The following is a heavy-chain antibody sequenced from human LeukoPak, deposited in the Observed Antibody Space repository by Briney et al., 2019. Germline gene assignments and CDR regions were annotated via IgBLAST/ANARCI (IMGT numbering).Heavy chain of an antibody. Sequence: GGSLRLSCAASGFTFDDYGMSWVRQAPGKGLEWVSGINWNGGSTGYADSVKGRFTISRDNAKNSLYLQMNSLRAEDTVLYYCARDAPDRYNWNDVTDYWGQGTLVTVSS. CDR1: GFTFDDYG. CDR3: ARDAPDRYNWNDVTDY. J-gene: IGHJ4*02. D-gene: IGHD1-20*01. CDR2: INWNGGST. V-gene: IGHV3-20*04.